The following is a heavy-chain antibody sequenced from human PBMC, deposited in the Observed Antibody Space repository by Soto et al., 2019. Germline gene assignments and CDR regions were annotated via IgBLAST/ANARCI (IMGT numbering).Heavy chain of an antibody. V-gene: IGHV1-18*01. CDR1: GYTFTSYG. CDR2: ISAYNGNT. Sequence: QVQLVQSGAEVKKPGASVKVSCKASGYTFTSYGISWVRQAPGQGLEWMGWISAYNGNTNYAQKLQGRVTMTTDTSTSTAYMELRSLRSDDTAVYYCARAEGDYYDSSGYLYYFDYWGQGTLVTVSS. CDR3: ARAEGDYYDSSGYLYYFDY. D-gene: IGHD3-22*01. J-gene: IGHJ4*02.